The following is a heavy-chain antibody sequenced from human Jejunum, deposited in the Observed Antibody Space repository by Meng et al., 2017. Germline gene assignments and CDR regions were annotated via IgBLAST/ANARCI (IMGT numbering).Heavy chain of an antibody. CDR2: IIPIFGTA. J-gene: IGHJ4*02. V-gene: IGHV1-69*01. CDR3: ARASEGSPTVTLIDY. D-gene: IGHD4-17*01. Sequence: QVEVVQSGAEGKKPGSSVKVSCKASGGTFSSYAINWVRQAPGQGLEWMGGIIPIFGTANYAQKFQGRVTITADESTSTAYMELSSLRSEDTAVYYCARASEGSPTVTLIDYWGQGTLVTVSS. CDR1: GGTFSSYA.